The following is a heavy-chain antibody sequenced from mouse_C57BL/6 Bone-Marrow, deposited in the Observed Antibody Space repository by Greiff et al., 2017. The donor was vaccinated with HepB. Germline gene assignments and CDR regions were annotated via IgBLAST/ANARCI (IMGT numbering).Heavy chain of an antibody. CDR1: GYTFTSYW. CDR2: IDPSDSYT. V-gene: IGHV1-69*01. CDR3: ARGPLYYYGSSHWYFDV. D-gene: IGHD1-1*01. Sequence: VQLQQPGAELVMPGASVKLSCKASGYTFTSYWMHWVKQRPGQGLEWIGEIDPSDSYTNYNQKFKGKSTLTVDKSSSTAYMQLSSLTSEDSAVYYCARGPLYYYGSSHWYFDVWGTGTTVTVSS. J-gene: IGHJ1*03.